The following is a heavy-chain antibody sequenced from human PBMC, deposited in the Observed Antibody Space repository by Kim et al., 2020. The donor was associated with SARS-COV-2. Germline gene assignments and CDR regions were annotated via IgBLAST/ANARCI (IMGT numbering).Heavy chain of an antibody. V-gene: IGHV7-4-1*02. CDR3: VRDVPIVESETVDY. Sequence: ASVKVSCKASGYTFTTYALNWVRQAPGQGLEWMGWINTKTGNPTYAQVFTGRFVFSLDTSVTTAYLQIISLKDEDTAFYYCVRDVPIVESETVDYWGQGTLVTVSS. CDR1: GYTFTTYA. CDR2: INTKTGNP. J-gene: IGHJ4*02. D-gene: IGHD2-15*01.